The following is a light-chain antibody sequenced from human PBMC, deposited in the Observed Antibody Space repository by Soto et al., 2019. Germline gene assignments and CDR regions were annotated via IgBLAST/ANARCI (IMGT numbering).Light chain of an antibody. CDR1: QGIKND. J-gene: IGKJ3*01. Sequence: AIQMTQSPSSLSASVGDRVTITCRASQGIKNDLDWFQQKPGKAPKLLIYAASNLQSGVPARFSGSGSGTDFTLTISSLQPEDFATYYCLQKYFYPFTFGPGTKVIS. CDR3: LQKYFYPFT. CDR2: AAS. V-gene: IGKV1-6*01.